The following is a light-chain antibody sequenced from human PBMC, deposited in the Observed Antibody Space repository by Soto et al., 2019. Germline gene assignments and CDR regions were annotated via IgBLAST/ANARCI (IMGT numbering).Light chain of an antibody. J-gene: IGKJ1*01. V-gene: IGKV3-20*01. CDR3: QQYGSART. CDR2: AES. Sequence: EIVLTQSPGTLSLSPGERATLSCRASQSVRSNYLAWYQQKPGQAPRLLISAESSRATGILDRFSGSGSGTDITLTISRLEPEDFAVYYCQQYGSARTFGQGTKVEVK. CDR1: QSVRSNY.